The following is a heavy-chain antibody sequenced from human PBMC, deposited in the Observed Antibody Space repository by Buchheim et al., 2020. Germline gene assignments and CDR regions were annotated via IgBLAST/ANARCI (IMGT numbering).Heavy chain of an antibody. D-gene: IGHD1-7*01. CDR3: ARCRYNWNYHWFDP. J-gene: IGHJ5*02. V-gene: IGHV4-34*01. CDR1: GGSFSGYY. Sequence: QVQLQQWGAGLLKPSETLSLTCAVYGGSFSGYYWSWIRQPPGKGLEWIGEINHSGSTTYNPSLKSRVTISVDTSKNQFSLKLSSVTAADTAVYYCARCRYNWNYHWFDPWGQGTL. CDR2: INHSGST.